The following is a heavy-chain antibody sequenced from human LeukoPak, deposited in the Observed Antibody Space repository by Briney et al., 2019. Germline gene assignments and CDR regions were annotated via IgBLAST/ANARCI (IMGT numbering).Heavy chain of an antibody. CDR1: GFTFSSYS. Sequence: GGSLRLSCAASGFTFSSYSMNWVRQAPGKGLEWVSSISSSSSYIYYADSVKGRFTISRDNAKNSLYLQMNSLRAEDTAVYYCARVRGQNWNDFDYWGQGTLVTASS. V-gene: IGHV3-21*01. CDR2: ISSSSSYI. D-gene: IGHD1-1*01. CDR3: ARVRGQNWNDFDY. J-gene: IGHJ4*02.